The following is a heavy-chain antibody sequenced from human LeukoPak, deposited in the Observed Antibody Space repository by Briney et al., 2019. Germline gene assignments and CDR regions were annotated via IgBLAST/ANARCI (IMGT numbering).Heavy chain of an antibody. CDR2: ISYDGSNK. CDR3: ARDLLYSSPPAYGMDV. J-gene: IGHJ6*02. CDR1: GFTFSSYA. D-gene: IGHD6-13*01. V-gene: IGHV3-30*14. Sequence: GGSLRLSCAASGFTFSSYAMHWVRQAPGKGLEWVAVISYDGSNKYYADSVKGRFTISRDNSKNTLYLQMNSLRAEDTAVYYCARDLLYSSPPAYGMDVWGQGTTVTVSS.